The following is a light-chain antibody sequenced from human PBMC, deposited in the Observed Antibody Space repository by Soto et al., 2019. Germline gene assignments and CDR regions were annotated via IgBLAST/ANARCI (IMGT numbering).Light chain of an antibody. CDR2: GAS. J-gene: IGKJ3*01. CDR3: QQSGSSPIT. Sequence: EVVMTQSPATLPVSLGERATLSCRASQTVSSTYLAWYQQKPGQAPRLLIYGASSRATGIPDRFSGSGSGTDFTLTISRLEPEDFAVYYCQQSGSSPITFGPGTKVDIK. V-gene: IGKV3-20*01. CDR1: QTVSSTY.